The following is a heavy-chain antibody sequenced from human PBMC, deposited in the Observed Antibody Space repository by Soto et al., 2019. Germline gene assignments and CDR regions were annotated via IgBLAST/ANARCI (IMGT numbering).Heavy chain of an antibody. CDR1: EVNGVSND. V-gene: IGHV3-53*01. D-gene: IGHD6-13*01. J-gene: IGHJ6*02. CDR2: IYSGGST. CDR3: ARDRVVAAAGNYYNYYSGMDV. Sequence: GPLILSWTASEVNGVSNDRTWVSQAPGKGLEWVSIIYSGGSTYYADSVRGRFTISRDNSKNTLYLQMNSLRAEDTAVYYCARDRVVAAAGNYYNYYSGMDVWGQGTTVTVFS.